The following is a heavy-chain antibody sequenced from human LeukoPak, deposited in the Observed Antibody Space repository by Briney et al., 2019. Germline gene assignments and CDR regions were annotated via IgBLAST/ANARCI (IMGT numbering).Heavy chain of an antibody. V-gene: IGHV1-18*01. CDR1: GYTFTSYG. CDR3: ARVANYYDSSSRGYYMDV. Sequence: ASVKVSCKXSGYTFTSYGISWVRQAPGQGLEWMGWISAYNGNTNYSQKLQGRVTMTTDTSTSTAYMELRSLRSDDTAVYYCARVANYYDSSSRGYYMDVWGKGTTVTVSS. D-gene: IGHD3-22*01. J-gene: IGHJ6*03. CDR2: ISAYNGNT.